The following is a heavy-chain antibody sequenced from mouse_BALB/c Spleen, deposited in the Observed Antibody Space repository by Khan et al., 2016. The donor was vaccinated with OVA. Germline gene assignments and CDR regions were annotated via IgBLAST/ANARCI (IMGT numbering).Heavy chain of an antibody. CDR1: GFSLTSYA. CDR2: IWSDGRT. CDR3: ARRQFPLSMDS. Sequence: VKLEESGPDLVAPSQSLSITCTVSGFSLTSYAIHWVRQPPGKGLEWLVVIWSDGRTTYNSALKSRLSISKDNSKSQVFLKINSLQTDDTAMYYCARRQFPLSMDSWGQGTSVTVSS. J-gene: IGHJ4*01. V-gene: IGHV2-6-2*01.